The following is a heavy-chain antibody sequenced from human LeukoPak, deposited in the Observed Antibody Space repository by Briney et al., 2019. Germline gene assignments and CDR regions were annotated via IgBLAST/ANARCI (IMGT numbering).Heavy chain of an antibody. Sequence: SETLSLTCAVYGGPFTTYYWSWIRQPPGKGLEWIGDIYHTGSTTYNPSLKTRVTISVDTSKNQFSLKLSSVTAADTAVYYCARVCPNIVVVVAATRPDYYYYMDVWGKGTTVTVSS. CDR1: GGPFTTYY. CDR3: ARVCPNIVVVVAATRPDYYYYMDV. CDR2: IYHTGST. V-gene: IGHV4-34*01. J-gene: IGHJ6*03. D-gene: IGHD2-15*01.